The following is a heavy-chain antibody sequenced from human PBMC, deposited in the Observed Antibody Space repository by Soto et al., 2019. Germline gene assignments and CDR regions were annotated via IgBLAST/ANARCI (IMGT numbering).Heavy chain of an antibody. J-gene: IGHJ4*02. D-gene: IGHD3-10*01. CDR3: GSEPYYYASGF. CDR1: GFRFSDYY. V-gene: IGHV3-11*01. CDR2: ISGGGSTI. Sequence: QVQLVESGGGLVEPGGSLRLSCAASGFRFSDYYMTWIRQAPGKGLEWVSKISGGGSTIYYGDSVKGRFTVSRDNAKNSLYLQMNSLRAEDSAVYYCGSEPYYYASGFWGQGTLVTVSS.